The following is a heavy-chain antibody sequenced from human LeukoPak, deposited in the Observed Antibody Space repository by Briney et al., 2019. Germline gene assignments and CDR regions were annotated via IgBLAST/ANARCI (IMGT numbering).Heavy chain of an antibody. CDR2: INEDGSQT. Sequence: SGGSLRLSCEASGFMFSSYWMSWVRQAPGKGLEWVANINEDGSQTYFVDSLKGRFTISRDNARNSLYLHMNSLRAEDTAVYFCARGPMTVITLWGQGTKVTVSS. J-gene: IGHJ4*02. D-gene: IGHD2/OR15-2a*01. V-gene: IGHV3-7*01. CDR3: ARGPMTVITL. CDR1: GFMFSSYW.